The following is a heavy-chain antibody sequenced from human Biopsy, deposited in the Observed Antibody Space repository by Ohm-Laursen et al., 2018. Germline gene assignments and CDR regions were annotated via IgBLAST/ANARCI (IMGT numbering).Heavy chain of an antibody. V-gene: IGHV1-2*02. Sequence: ASVTVSRKASGYTFTGYHVQWVRQAPGQGLEWMGWINAKTGDTNYAQKFQGRVTMTRDTSISTAYVDLSSLRSDDTAVYYCTRGGYYYDSLAYYYWFDPWGQGTLVTVSS. J-gene: IGHJ5*02. D-gene: IGHD3-22*01. CDR1: GYTFTGYH. CDR3: TRGGYYYDSLAYYYWFDP. CDR2: INAKTGDT.